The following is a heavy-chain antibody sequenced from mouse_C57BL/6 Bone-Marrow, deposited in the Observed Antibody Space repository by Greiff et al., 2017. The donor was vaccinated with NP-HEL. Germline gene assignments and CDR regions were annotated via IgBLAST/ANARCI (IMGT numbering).Heavy chain of an antibody. CDR1: GFTIKNTY. V-gene: IGHV14-3*01. J-gene: IGHJ1*03. CDR3: ARWLPWYFDV. Sequence: EVQLQQSVAELVRPGASVKLSCTASGFTIKNTYMHWVKQRPEQGLEWIGRIDPANGNTKYAPKFQGKATITADTSSNTAYLQLSSLTSEDTAIYYCARWLPWYFDVWGTGTTVTVSS. D-gene: IGHD2-2*01. CDR2: IDPANGNT.